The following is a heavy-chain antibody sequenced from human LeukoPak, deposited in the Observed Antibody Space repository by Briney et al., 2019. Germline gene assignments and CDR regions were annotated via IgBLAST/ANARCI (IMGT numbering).Heavy chain of an antibody. V-gene: IGHV3-23*01. Sequence: GGSLRLSCAASGFTFSSYAMSWVRQAPGKGLEWVSAISGSGGSTYYADSVKGRFTISRDNSKNTLYLQMNSLKAEDTAVYYCATHSIYGGSYYWGQGTLVTVSS. D-gene: IGHD1-26*01. CDR1: GFTFSSYA. CDR3: ATHSIYGGSYY. CDR2: ISGSGGST. J-gene: IGHJ4*02.